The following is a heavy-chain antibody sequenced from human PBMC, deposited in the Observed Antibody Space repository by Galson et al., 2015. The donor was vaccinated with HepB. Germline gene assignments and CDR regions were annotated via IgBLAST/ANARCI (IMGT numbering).Heavy chain of an antibody. D-gene: IGHD3-3*01. J-gene: IGHJ2*01. CDR2: VYWDGDK. Sequence: ALVKPTQTLTLTCTVSGGSLTDNGLGVGWIRQPPGKALEWLALVYWDGDKRYSSSLKGRLTLTRDVSKSQVGLTLTDLGPVDTATYYCAHARTDLFRSGRDCYYFDVWGLGTLVTVSS. V-gene: IGHV2-5*02. CDR1: GGSLTDNGLG. CDR3: AHARTDLFRSGRDCYYFDV.